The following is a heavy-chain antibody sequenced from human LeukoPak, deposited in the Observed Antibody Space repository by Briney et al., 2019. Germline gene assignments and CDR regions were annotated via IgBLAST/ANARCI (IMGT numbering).Heavy chain of an antibody. D-gene: IGHD5-18*01. Sequence: ASVKVSCKASGYTFTGYHMHWVRQAPGQGLEWMGWINPNSGGTNYAQKFQGRVTMTRDTSISTAYMELSRLRSDDTAVYYCARGQPGYSYAHYGMDVWGQGTTVTVSS. CDR1: GYTFTGYH. J-gene: IGHJ6*02. CDR3: ARGQPGYSYAHYGMDV. V-gene: IGHV1-2*02. CDR2: INPNSGGT.